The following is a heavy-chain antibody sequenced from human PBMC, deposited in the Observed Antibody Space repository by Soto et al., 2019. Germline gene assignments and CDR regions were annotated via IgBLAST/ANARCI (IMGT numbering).Heavy chain of an antibody. J-gene: IGHJ4*02. CDR1: GGTFSSYT. V-gene: IGHV1-69*01. D-gene: IGHD7-27*01. Sequence: QVQLVQSGAEVKKPGSSVKVSCKASGGTFSSYTVSWVRQAPGQGLEWMGGIMPIFGTVSYAQKFQGRVTITADESTSTDYMELSSLTSDDTAFYYCARDGAGDGLDYWGQGTLVTVSS. CDR2: IMPIFGTV. CDR3: ARDGAGDGLDY.